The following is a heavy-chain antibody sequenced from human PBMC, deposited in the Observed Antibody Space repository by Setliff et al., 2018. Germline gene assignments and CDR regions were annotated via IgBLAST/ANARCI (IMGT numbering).Heavy chain of an antibody. CDR1: GYSISSGYY. Sequence: SETLSLTCAVSGYSISSGYYWGWIRQPPGKGLEWIGSIYHSGSTNYNPSLKSRVTISVDTSKNQFSLKLSSVTAADTAVYYCAREGFQNWFDPWGQGTLVTVSS. CDR3: AREGFQNWFDP. J-gene: IGHJ5*02. CDR2: IYHSGST. V-gene: IGHV4-38-2*02.